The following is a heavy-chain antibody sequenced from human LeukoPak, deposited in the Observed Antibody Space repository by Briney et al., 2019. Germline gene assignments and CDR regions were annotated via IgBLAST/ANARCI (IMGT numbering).Heavy chain of an antibody. V-gene: IGHV3-48*03. Sequence: GGSLRLSCAASGFTFSSYEMNWVRQAPGKGLEWVSYISSSGSTIYYADSVKGRFTISRDNAKNSLYLQMNSLRAEDTAVYYCARRNFILDAFDIWGQGTMVTVSS. J-gene: IGHJ3*02. CDR3: ARRNFILDAFDI. CDR1: GFTFSSYE. CDR2: ISSSGSTI. D-gene: IGHD5-24*01.